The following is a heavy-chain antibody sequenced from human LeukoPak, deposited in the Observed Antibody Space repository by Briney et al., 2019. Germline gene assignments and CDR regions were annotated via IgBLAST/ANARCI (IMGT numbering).Heavy chain of an antibody. CDR2: ISYDGRNK. Sequence: HPGGSLRLSCAASEFTFSNYGMHWVRQAPGKGPEWVAVISYDGRNKYYADSVKGRFTISRDNSRNTLYLQMNSLRAEDTAVYYCAKDGYGSGRYHESWFDPWGQGTLVTVSS. CDR3: AKDGYGSGRYHESWFDP. D-gene: IGHD3-10*01. V-gene: IGHV3-30*18. J-gene: IGHJ5*02. CDR1: EFTFSNYG.